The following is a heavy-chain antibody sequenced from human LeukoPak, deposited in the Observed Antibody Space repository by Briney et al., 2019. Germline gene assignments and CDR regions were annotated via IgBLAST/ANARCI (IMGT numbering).Heavy chain of an antibody. J-gene: IGHJ4*02. D-gene: IGHD3-22*01. CDR1: GFTVSSNY. V-gene: IGHV3-53*01. CDR2: IYIGGST. Sequence: GGSLRLSCAASGFTVSSNYMSWVRQAPGKGLEWVSVIYIGGSTYYADSVQGRFTISRDNSKNRLYLQMNSLRAEDTAVYYCARDTAYYYDSSSYHAEWGQGTLVTVSS. CDR3: ARDTAYYYDSSSYHAE.